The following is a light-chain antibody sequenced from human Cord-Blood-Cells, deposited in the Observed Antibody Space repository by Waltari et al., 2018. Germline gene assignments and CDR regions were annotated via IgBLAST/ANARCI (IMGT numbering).Light chain of an antibody. J-gene: IGLJ3*02. Sequence: QSALTHPAPVSGSPGQSITISCTGTSSEVGSYNRVSWYQQHPGKAPKLMIYEGSKRPSGVSNRFSGSKSGNTASLTISGLQAEDEADYYCCSYAGSSTVFGGGTKLTVL. CDR1: SSEVGSYNR. CDR3: CSYAGSSTV. V-gene: IGLV2-23*01. CDR2: EGS.